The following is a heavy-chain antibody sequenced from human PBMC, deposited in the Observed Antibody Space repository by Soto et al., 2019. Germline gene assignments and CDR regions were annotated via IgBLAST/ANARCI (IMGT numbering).Heavy chain of an antibody. J-gene: IGHJ4*02. CDR2: ISAYNGNT. D-gene: IGHD3-9*01. V-gene: IGHV1-18*01. Sequence: ASVKVSCKASGYTFTSYGISWVRQAPGQGLEWMGWISAYNGNTNYAQKLQGRVTMTTDTSTSTAYMELRSLRSDDTAVYYCAREAQFLYDILTGPTSDYWGQGTLVTVS. CDR1: GYTFTSYG. CDR3: AREAQFLYDILTGPTSDY.